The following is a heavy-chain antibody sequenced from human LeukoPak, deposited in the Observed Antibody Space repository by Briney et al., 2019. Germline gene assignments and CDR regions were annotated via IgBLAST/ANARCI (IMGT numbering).Heavy chain of an antibody. V-gene: IGHV3-23*01. CDR3: AKPRARGYSSSWYFDL. D-gene: IGHD6-13*01. CDR1: GFSFGTFA. CDR2: IIDSGNDK. Sequence: GGTLTLSCAASGFSFGTFAMSWVRQAPGKGLEWVGGIIDSGNDKYNADSVKGRYTTSRDNCKDALYLQMNSLRADDTARYYCAKPRARGYSSSWYFDLGGERTLVTVSS. J-gene: IGHJ4*02.